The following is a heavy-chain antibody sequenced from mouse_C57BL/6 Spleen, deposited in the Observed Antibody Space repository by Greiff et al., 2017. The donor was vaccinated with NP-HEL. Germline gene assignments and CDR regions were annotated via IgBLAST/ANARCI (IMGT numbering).Heavy chain of an antibody. CDR1: GYTFTSYW. V-gene: IGHV1-55*01. Sequence: QVQLQQPGAELVKPVSSRQLALKPSGYTFTSYWITWVKQRPGQGLEWIGDIYPGIGSTNYNEKFKSKATLTVDTSSSTAYMQLSSLTSEDSAVYYCARGYYSNYYWGQGTTLTVSS. J-gene: IGHJ2*01. CDR2: IYPGIGST. D-gene: IGHD2-5*01. CDR3: ARGYYSNYY.